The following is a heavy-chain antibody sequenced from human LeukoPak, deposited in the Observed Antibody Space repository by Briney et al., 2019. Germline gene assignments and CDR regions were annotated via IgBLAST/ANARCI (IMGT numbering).Heavy chain of an antibody. V-gene: IGHV1-69*13. Sequence: SVKVSCKASGGTFSSYAISWVRQAPGQGLEWMGGFIPIFGTANYAQKFQGRVTITADESTSTAYMELSSLRSEDTAVYYCARGIVEQYYYGSGSYRNNWFDPWGQGTLVTVSS. CDR2: FIPIFGTA. CDR3: ARGIVEQYYYGSGSYRNNWFDP. J-gene: IGHJ5*02. CDR1: GGTFSSYA. D-gene: IGHD3-10*01.